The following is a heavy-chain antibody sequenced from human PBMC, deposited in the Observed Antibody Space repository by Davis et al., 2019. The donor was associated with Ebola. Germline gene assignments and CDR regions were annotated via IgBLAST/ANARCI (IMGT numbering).Heavy chain of an antibody. CDR1: GGSFSGYY. CDR2: INHSGST. Sequence: SETLSLTCAVYGGSFSGYYWSWIRQPPGKGLEWIGEINHSGSTNYNPSLKSRVTISVDKSKNQFSLKLSSVTAADTAVYYCARGDSYYDPTGYYAGPEAPDHWGQGTLVSVSS. V-gene: IGHV4-34*01. J-gene: IGHJ4*02. D-gene: IGHD3-22*01. CDR3: ARGDSYYDPTGYYAGPEAPDH.